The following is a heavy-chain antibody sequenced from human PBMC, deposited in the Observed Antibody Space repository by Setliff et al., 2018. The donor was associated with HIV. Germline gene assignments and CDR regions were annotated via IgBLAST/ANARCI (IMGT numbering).Heavy chain of an antibody. V-gene: IGHV5-51*01. CDR2: IYPGDSDT. D-gene: IGHD5-18*01. Sequence: LKISCKGSGYSFTTYWIGWVRQMPGKGLEWMGMIYPGDSDTRYSPSFQGQVTISADKSISTAYLQWSSLKASDTAMYYCARLLMPRGFSYGSYYYYGMDVWGQGTAVTVS. CDR3: ARLLMPRGFSYGSYYYYGMDV. CDR1: GYSFTTYW. J-gene: IGHJ6*02.